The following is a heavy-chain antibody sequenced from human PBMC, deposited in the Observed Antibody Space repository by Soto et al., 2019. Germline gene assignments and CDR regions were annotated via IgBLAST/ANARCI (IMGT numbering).Heavy chain of an antibody. CDR1: GFIINNYA. V-gene: IGHV3-30*04. CDR3: ARDYTVDTAMGYNWFDP. J-gene: IGHJ5*02. CDR2: ISYDGSNK. D-gene: IGHD5-18*01. Sequence: GGSLRLSCAASGFIINNYAMHWVRQTPGKGLEWVAVISYDGSNKYYADSVKGRFTISRDNSKNTLYLQMNSLRAEDTAVYYCARDYTVDTAMGYNWFDPWGQGTLVTVSS.